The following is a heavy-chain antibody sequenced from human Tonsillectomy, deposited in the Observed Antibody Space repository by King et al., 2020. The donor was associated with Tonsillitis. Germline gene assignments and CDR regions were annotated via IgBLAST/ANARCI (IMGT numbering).Heavy chain of an antibody. D-gene: IGHD4-23*01. Sequence: VQLQQWGAGLLKPSETLSLTCAVYGGSFSGYYWSWIRQPPGKGLEWIGEINHSGSTNYNPSLKSRVTISVDTSKNQFSLKLSSVTAADTAVYYCAREGTTVVDQVDAFDIWGQGIMVTVSS. CDR2: INHSGST. CDR3: AREGTTVVDQVDAFDI. V-gene: IGHV4-34*01. J-gene: IGHJ3*02. CDR1: GGSFSGYY.